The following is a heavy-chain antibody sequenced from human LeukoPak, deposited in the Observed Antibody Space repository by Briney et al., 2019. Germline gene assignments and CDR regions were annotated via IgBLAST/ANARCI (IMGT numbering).Heavy chain of an antibody. Sequence: PSETLSLTCAVYGGSFSGYYWSWIRQPPGKGLEWIGEINHSGSTNYNLSLKSRVTISVDTSKNQFSLKLSSVTAADTAVYYCARGAGYCSSTSCYKGQRLRRLGYFQHWGQGTLVTVSS. J-gene: IGHJ1*01. CDR2: INHSGST. CDR1: GGSFSGYY. V-gene: IGHV4-34*01. D-gene: IGHD2-2*02. CDR3: ARGAGYCSSTSCYKGQRLRRLGYFQH.